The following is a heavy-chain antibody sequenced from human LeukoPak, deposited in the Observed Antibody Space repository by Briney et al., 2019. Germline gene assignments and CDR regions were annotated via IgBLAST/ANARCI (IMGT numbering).Heavy chain of an antibody. D-gene: IGHD2-2*01. V-gene: IGHV1-2*02. CDR2: INPNSGGT. CDR1: GYTFTSYG. CDR3: ARDPPHCSSTSCERNFDY. Sequence: ASVKVSCKASGYTFTSYGISWVRQAPGQGLEWMGWINPNSGGTNYAQKFQGRVTMTRDTSISTAYMELSRLRSDDTAVYYCARDPPHCSSTSCERNFDYWGQGTLVTVSS. J-gene: IGHJ4*02.